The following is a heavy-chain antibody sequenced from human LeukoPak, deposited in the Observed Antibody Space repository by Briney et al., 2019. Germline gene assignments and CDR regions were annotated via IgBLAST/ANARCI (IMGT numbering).Heavy chain of an antibody. D-gene: IGHD6-13*01. V-gene: IGHV7-4-1*02. J-gene: IGHJ1*01. CDR2: INTNTGNP. CDR1: GGTFSSYA. CDR3: ARDYGYSSSWSQRCYFQH. Sequence: GASVKVSCKASGGTFSSYAISWVRQAPGQGLEWMGWINTNTGNPTYAQGFTGRFVFSLDTSVSTAYLQISSLKAEDTAVYYCARDYGYSSSWSQRCYFQHWGQGTLVTVSS.